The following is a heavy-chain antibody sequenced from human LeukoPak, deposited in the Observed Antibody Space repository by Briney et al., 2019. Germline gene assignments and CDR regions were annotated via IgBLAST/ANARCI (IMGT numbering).Heavy chain of an antibody. CDR2: INPSGGST. D-gene: IGHD3-22*01. CDR1: GYTFTSYY. Sequence: GASVKVSCKASGYTFTSYYMHWVRQGPGQGLEWIGIINPSGGSTRYAQKFQGRVTMTRDTSTSTVYMELSSLTSEDTAVYYCARVPYYDSSGYDNWGQGTLVTVSS. CDR3: ARVPYYDSSGYDN. V-gene: IGHV1-46*01. J-gene: IGHJ4*02.